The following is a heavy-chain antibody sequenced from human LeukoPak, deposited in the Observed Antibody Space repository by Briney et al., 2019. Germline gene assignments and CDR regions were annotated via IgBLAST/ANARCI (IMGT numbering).Heavy chain of an antibody. CDR1: GSSFSDSY. D-gene: IGHD4/OR15-4a*01. CDR3: ARDPDYGDPY. Sequence: GGSLRLSCSASGSSFSDSYMSWFRLSPEKGLEWIAYITSSGTTTEYADSVKGRFTISRVNAKNSLYLQMNSLRPEDTAVYYCARDPDYGDPYWGQGTLVTVSS. CDR2: ITSSGTTT. J-gene: IGHJ4*02. V-gene: IGHV3-11*01.